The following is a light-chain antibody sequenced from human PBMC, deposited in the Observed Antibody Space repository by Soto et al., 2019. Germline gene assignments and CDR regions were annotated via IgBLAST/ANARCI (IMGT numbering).Light chain of an antibody. CDR2: GAS. CDR1: QSISTN. CDR3: QQYHNWPPIT. J-gene: IGKJ5*01. V-gene: IGKV3D-15*01. Sequence: ETLMTQSPVNLSLSPGETATLSCRARQSISTNLAWYQQKLGQAPRLLIYGASTRATGIPARFSGSGSGTEFTLTISSLQSEDFAVYYCQQYHNWPPITFGQGTRLDIK.